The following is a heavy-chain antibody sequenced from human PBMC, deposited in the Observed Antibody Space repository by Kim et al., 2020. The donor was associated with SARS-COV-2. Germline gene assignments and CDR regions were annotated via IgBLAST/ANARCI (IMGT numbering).Heavy chain of an antibody. CDR3: SGSPPDYYGMDV. D-gene: IGHD1-26*01. CDR1: GFTFSSYT. V-gene: IGHV3-21*06. Sequence: GGSLRLSCAASGFTFSSYTMNWVRQAPGKGLEWVSSISGSGTYIHYADSVKGRFTISRDNAKNSLFLKMNSLRVEDRAMYYCSGSPPDYYGMDVWGQGTTVIIS. CDR2: ISGSGTYI. J-gene: IGHJ6*02.